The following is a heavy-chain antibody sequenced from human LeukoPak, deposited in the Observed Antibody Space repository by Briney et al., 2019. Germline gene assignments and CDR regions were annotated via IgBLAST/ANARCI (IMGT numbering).Heavy chain of an antibody. V-gene: IGHV3-30*18. Sequence: PGRSLRLSCAASGFTFSSYGMHWVRQAPGKGLEWVAVISYDGSNKYYADSVKGRFTISRDNSKNTLYLQMNSLRAEDAAVYYCAKGGDNPFDYWGQGTLVTVSS. D-gene: IGHD3-16*01. CDR1: GFTFSSYG. CDR3: AKGGDNPFDY. CDR2: ISYDGSNK. J-gene: IGHJ4*02.